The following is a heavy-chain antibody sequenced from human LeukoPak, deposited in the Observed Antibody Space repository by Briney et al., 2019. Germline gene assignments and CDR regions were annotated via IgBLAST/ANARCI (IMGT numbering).Heavy chain of an antibody. D-gene: IGHD3-22*01. CDR2: IYTSGST. J-gene: IGHJ3*02. V-gene: IGHV4-4*07. CDR3: AREQGGGYYPLRAFDI. CDR1: GGSISSYY. Sequence: PSENLSLTCTVSGGSISSYYWSWIRQPAGKGLEWIGRIYTSGSTNYNPSLKSRVTMSVDTSKNQFSLKLSSVTAADTAVYYCAREQGGGYYPLRAFDIWGQGTMVTVSS.